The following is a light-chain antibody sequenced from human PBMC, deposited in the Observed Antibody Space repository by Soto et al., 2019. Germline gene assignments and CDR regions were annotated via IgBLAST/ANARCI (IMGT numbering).Light chain of an antibody. Sequence: EIVLTQSPATLSLSPGERATLSCRASKSVGAYLAWYQQKPGQPPRLLIYDASNRASGIPARVSGSGSGTDFTLTISSLEPEDSAVYYCHQRGSWPQLTFGGGTKVEIK. J-gene: IGKJ4*01. CDR2: DAS. CDR3: HQRGSWPQLT. CDR1: KSVGAY. V-gene: IGKV3-11*01.